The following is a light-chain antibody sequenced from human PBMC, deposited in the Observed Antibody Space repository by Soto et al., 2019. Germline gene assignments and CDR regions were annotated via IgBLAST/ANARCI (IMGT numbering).Light chain of an antibody. CDR1: QSISSY. CDR3: QQSYSTLMYT. CDR2: AAS. Sequence: DIQMTQSPSSLSASVGDRVTITCRASQSISSYLNWYQQKPGKAPKLLIYAASSLQSGVPSRFXGSGYETDFTLTISSLQPEDFATYYCQQSYSTLMYTFGQGTKLEIK. J-gene: IGKJ2*01. V-gene: IGKV1-39*01.